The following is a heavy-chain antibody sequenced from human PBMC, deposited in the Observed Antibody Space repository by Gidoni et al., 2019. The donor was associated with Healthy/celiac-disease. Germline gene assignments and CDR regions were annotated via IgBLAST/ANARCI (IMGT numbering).Heavy chain of an antibody. CDR1: GGSFSGYY. V-gene: IGHV4-34*01. CDR3: ARRRSSGRGAFDI. J-gene: IGHJ3*02. CDR2: INHSGST. Sequence: QVQLQQWGAGLLKPSETLSLTCAVYGGSFSGYYWSWIRQPPGKGLEWIGEINHSGSTNYNPSLKSRVTISVDTSKNQFSLKLSSVTAADTAVYYCARRRSSGRGAFDIWGQETMVTVSS. D-gene: IGHD6-19*01.